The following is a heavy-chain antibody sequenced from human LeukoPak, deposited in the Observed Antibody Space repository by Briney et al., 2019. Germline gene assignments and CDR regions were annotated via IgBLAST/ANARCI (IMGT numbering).Heavy chain of an antibody. Sequence: GSLRLSCGASGFTFSSYSMNWVRQAPGKGLEWVSYISSTNSTIYYADSVEGRFTISRDNANNSLSLQMNSLRDGDTAVYYCARDSYSSGYYYFDFWGQGTLVTVSS. CDR2: ISSTNSTI. CDR3: ARDSYSSGYYYFDF. J-gene: IGHJ4*02. D-gene: IGHD3-22*01. V-gene: IGHV3-48*02. CDR1: GFTFSSYS.